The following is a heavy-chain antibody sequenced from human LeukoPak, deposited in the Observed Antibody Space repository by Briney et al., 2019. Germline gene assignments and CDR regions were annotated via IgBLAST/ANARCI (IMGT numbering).Heavy chain of an antibody. CDR2: IYHSGST. J-gene: IGHJ3*02. CDR3: ARFRGYNNAFDI. CDR1: GGSISSDGYS. Sequence: SQTLSLTCAVSGGSISSDGYSWSWIRQPPGKGLEWIGYIYHSGSTYYNPSLKSRVTISVDRSKNQFSLKLSSVTAADTAVYYCARFRGYNNAFDIWGQGTMVTVSS. D-gene: IGHD5-18*01. V-gene: IGHV4-30-2*01.